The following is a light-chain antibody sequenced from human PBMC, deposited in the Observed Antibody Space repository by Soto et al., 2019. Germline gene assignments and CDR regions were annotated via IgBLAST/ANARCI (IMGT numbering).Light chain of an antibody. CDR3: MQNLELPRT. J-gene: IGKJ1*01. V-gene: IGKV2-28*01. CDR2: LGS. CDR1: QSLLHSNGYNY. Sequence: DIVMTQSPLSLPVTPGEPTSISCRSSQSLLHSNGYNYLDWYLQKPGQSPQLLIYLGSQRASGVPDRFSCSGSGTDFTLNISSVEADDVGVYYCMQNLELPRTFGQGTKVEIK.